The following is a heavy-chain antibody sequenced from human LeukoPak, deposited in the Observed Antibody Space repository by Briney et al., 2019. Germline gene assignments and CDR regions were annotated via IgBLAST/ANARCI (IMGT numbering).Heavy chain of an antibody. D-gene: IGHD2-15*01. Sequence: SETLSLTCAVYGGSFSGYYWSWIRQPPGKGLEWIGEINHSGSTNYNPSLKSRVTISVDKSKNQFSLKLSSVTAADTAVYYCASGSVVLEIWGQGTMVTVSS. CDR1: GGSFSGYY. J-gene: IGHJ3*02. CDR3: ASGSVVLEI. CDR2: INHSGST. V-gene: IGHV4-34*01.